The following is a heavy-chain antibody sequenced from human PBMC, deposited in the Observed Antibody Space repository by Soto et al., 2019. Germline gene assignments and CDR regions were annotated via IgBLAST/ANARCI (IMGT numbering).Heavy chain of an antibody. V-gene: IGHV4-31*03. Sequence: QVQLQESGPGLVKPSQTLSLICTVSGASISSGGHYWTWIRQHPGKGLEWIGNIYYSGSTYYSPSLKSRVTMSIXTXNDXVSLKLSSVTAADAAVYYCARDVLVTAIRPGAFDIWGQGTMVTVSS. CDR3: ARDVLVTAIRPGAFDI. J-gene: IGHJ3*02. D-gene: IGHD2-21*02. CDR1: GASISSGGHY. CDR2: IYYSGST.